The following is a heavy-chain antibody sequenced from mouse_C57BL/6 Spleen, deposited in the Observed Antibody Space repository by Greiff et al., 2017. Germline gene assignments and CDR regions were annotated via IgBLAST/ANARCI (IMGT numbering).Heavy chain of an antibody. CDR2: IYPGSGNT. CDR3: ARGEELDGYFDV. D-gene: IGHD4-1*01. V-gene: IGHV1-66*01. Sequence: QVQLQQSGPELVKPGASVKISCKASGYSFTSYYIHWVKQRPGQGLEWIGWIYPGSGNTKYNEKFKGKATLTADTSSSPSYMQLSSLTSEDSAVYYWARGEELDGYFDVWGTGTTVTVSS. CDR1: GYSFTSYY. J-gene: IGHJ1*03.